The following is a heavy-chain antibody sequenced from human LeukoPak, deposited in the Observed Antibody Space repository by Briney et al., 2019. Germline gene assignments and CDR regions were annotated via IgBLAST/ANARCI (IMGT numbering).Heavy chain of an antibody. V-gene: IGHV3-7*03. Sequence: GGSLRLSCAASGFTFSSYWMSWVRQAPGKGREWVVNIKQDGSEKYYVDSVKGRFTISRDNAKNSLYLQMNSLRAEDTAVYYCARDDGAAVSPSDAFDIWGQGTMVTVSS. J-gene: IGHJ3*02. D-gene: IGHD2-15*01. CDR2: IKQDGSEK. CDR1: GFTFSSYW. CDR3: ARDDGAAVSPSDAFDI.